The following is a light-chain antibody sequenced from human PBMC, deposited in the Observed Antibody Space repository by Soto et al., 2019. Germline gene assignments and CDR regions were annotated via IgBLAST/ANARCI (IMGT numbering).Light chain of an antibody. CDR1: QSISSY. CDR3: QQSYSTHPT. V-gene: IGKV1-39*01. J-gene: IGKJ1*01. Sequence: DTQMTQSPSSLSASVGARVTITCRASQSISSYLNWYQQKPGKAAKLLIYAASSWQSGVPSRFSGSGSGTDFTLTISSLQPEDFATYYCQQSYSTHPTFGQGTKVDIK. CDR2: AAS.